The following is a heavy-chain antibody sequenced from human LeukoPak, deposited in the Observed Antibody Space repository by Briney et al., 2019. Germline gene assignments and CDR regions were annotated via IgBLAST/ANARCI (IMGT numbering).Heavy chain of an antibody. D-gene: IGHD1-20*01. J-gene: IGHJ6*02. CDR3: ASSLYNWNYYYYYGMDV. V-gene: IGHV1-69*04. CDR1: GGTFSSYA. CDR2: IIPILGIA. Sequence: SVKVSCKASGGTFSSYAISWVRQAPGQGLEWMGRIIPILGIANYAQKFQGRVAITADKSTSTAYMELSSLRSEDTAVYYCASSLYNWNYYYYYGMDVRGQGTTVTVSS.